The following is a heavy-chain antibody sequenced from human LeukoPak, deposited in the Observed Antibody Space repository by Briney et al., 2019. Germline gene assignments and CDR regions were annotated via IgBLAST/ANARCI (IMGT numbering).Heavy chain of an antibody. J-gene: IGHJ4*02. CDR1: RFTLSSNY. CDR3: AKARRSTPGFDY. V-gene: IGHV3-53*01. D-gene: IGHD1-26*01. Sequence: GGSLRLSCAASRFTLSSNYMTWVRQAPGRGVEWVSVIYSGGSTYYSDSVKGRFTIYRDNSKNTLYLQMDRLRDGDTAVYYCAKARRSTPGFDYWGQGTLATVSS. CDR2: IYSGGST.